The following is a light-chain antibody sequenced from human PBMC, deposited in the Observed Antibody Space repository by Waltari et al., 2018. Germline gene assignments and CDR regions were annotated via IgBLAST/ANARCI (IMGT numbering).Light chain of an antibody. Sequence: QSALTQPASVSGSPGQSITISCTGTSSDGGSHNLVSWYQHHPGKAPKLMIYEDTKRPSGVSNRFSSSKSGNTASLTISGLQAEDEADYYCCSYAGSTASILLGGGTKLTVL. CDR1: SSDGGSHNL. V-gene: IGLV2-23*01. CDR2: EDT. J-gene: IGLJ2*01. CDR3: CSYAGSTASIL.